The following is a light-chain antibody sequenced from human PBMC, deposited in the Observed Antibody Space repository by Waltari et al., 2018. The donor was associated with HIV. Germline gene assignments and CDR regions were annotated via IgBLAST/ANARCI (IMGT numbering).Light chain of an antibody. CDR3: QQYDNFLS. CDR2: DAS. J-gene: IGKJ4*01. Sequence: DIQITQSPYSVSASYVYRVTNTCQASQNITNYLNWYQQKPGKAPKLLIYDASNLATGVPSRFSGSGSATDFTFTISSLQPEDIATYYCQQYDNFLSFGGGTKVEIK. CDR1: QNITNY. V-gene: IGKV1-33*01.